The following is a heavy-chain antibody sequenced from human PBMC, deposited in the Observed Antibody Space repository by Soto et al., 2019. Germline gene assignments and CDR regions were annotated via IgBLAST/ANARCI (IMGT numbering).Heavy chain of an antibody. V-gene: IGHV3-21*01. Sequence: PGGSLRLSCAASGFTFSSYSMNWVRQAPGKGLEWVSSISSSSSYIYYADSVKGRFTISRDNAKNSLYLQMNSLRAEDTAVYYCARDYVDTAYFDYWGQGTLVTVSS. D-gene: IGHD5-18*01. CDR2: ISSSSSYI. CDR3: ARDYVDTAYFDY. CDR1: GFTFSSYS. J-gene: IGHJ4*02.